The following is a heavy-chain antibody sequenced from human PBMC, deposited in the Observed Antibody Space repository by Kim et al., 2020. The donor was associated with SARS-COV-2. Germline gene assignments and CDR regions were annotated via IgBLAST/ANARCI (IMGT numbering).Heavy chain of an antibody. D-gene: IGHD3-10*01. CDR1: GFTFSSYS. V-gene: IGHV3-48*02. CDR3: ARGAGLWFGEWPFDY. CDR2: ISSSSSTI. J-gene: IGHJ4*02. Sequence: GGSLRLSCAASGFTFSSYSMNWVRQAPGKGLEWVSYISSSSSTIYYADSVKGRFTISRDNAKNSLYLQMNSLRDEDTAVYYCARGAGLWFGEWPFDYWGQGTLVTVSS.